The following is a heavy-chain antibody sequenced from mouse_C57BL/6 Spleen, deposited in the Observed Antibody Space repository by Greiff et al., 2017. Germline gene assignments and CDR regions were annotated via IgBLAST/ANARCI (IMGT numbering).Heavy chain of an antibody. J-gene: IGHJ3*01. CDR3: ASGYDYEDWFAY. D-gene: IGHD2-4*01. V-gene: IGHV1-64*01. CDR2: IHPNSGST. CDR1: GYTFTSYW. Sequence: QVHVKQPGAELVKPGASVKLSCKASGYTFTSYWMHWVKQRPGQGLEWIGMIHPNSGSTNYNEKFKSKATLTVDKSSSTAYMQLSSLTSEDSAVYYCASGYDYEDWFAYWGQGTLVTVSA.